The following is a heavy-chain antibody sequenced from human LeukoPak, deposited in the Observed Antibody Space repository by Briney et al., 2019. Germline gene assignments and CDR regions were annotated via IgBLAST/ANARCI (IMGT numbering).Heavy chain of an antibody. J-gene: IGHJ4*02. D-gene: IGHD3-10*01. CDR3: ARGRLSMVRAPFDF. V-gene: IGHV3-21*06. CDR2: ISNSGSYI. CDR1: GFTFSSYS. Sequence: KPGGSLRLSCAASGFTFSSYSMNWVRQAPGKGLEWVSSISNSGSYIYYADSVKGRFTISRDNAKNTLYLQMNTLRAEDTAVYYCARGRLSMVRAPFDFWGQGTLVTVSS.